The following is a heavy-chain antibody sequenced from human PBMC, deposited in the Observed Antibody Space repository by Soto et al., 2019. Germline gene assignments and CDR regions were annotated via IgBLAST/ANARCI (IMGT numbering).Heavy chain of an antibody. J-gene: IGHJ6*02. Sequence: HPGGSLRLSGAAAGFRFRNYVMTWVRQAPGKGLEWVSLISASDGRAYYADSVKGRFTISRDNSNNTLYLQMNSLRVEDTAVYYCAKGDSMIRGVYGMNVWGRGTTVTVSS. CDR2: ISASDGRA. D-gene: IGHD3-10*01. CDR3: AKGDSMIRGVYGMNV. V-gene: IGHV3-23*01. CDR1: GFRFRNYV.